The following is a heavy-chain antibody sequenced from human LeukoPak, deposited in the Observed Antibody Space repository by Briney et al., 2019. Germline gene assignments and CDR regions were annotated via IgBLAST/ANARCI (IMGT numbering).Heavy chain of an antibody. V-gene: IGHV3-64D*06. Sequence: PGGSLRLSCSASGFTFSRYTMYWVRQAPGKGLEYVSAITSNGGSTYYADSVKGRFTISRDSSKNTLFLQMSSLRPEDTAVYCCVRYSSGLDYWGQGTLVTVSS. CDR2: ITSNGGST. D-gene: IGHD6-19*01. CDR1: GFTFSRYT. CDR3: VRYSSGLDY. J-gene: IGHJ4*02.